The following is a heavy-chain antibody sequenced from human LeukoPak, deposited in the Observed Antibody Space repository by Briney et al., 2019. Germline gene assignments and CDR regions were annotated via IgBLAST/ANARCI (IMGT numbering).Heavy chain of an antibody. Sequence: SETLSLTCTVSGGSISSYYWSWIRQPAGKGLEWVGRIYRSGGTNYNPSLKSRVTMSVDTSKNRFSVNLSSVTAADTAVYYCARAADDYYYYIDVWGKGTTVTVSS. V-gene: IGHV4-4*07. CDR1: GGSISSYY. CDR3: ARAADDYYYYIDV. CDR2: IYRSGGT. J-gene: IGHJ6*03.